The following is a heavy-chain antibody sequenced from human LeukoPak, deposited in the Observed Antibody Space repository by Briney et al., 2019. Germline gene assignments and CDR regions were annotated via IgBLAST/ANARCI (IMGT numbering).Heavy chain of an antibody. V-gene: IGHV3-23*01. D-gene: IGHD2-15*01. J-gene: IGHJ4*02. Sequence: GGSLRLSCAASGFTFSGSGMSWVRQAPGKGLEWISSSGDSDGSTYYADSLKGRFTISRDNSKNTSYLQMNNLRAEDTAVYYCAKGGCRGTCNPLAYWGQGALVTVSP. CDR1: GFTFSGSG. CDR2: SGDSDGST. CDR3: AKGGCRGTCNPLAY.